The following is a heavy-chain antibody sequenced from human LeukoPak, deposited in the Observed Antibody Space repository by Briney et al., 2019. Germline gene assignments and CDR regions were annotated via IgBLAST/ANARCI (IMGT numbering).Heavy chain of an antibody. CDR3: ARDQGVHCSGGSCTAFDI. D-gene: IGHD2-15*01. Sequence: GGSLRLSCAASGFTFSSYWMSWVRQAPGKGLEWVANIKQDGSEKYYVDSVKGRFTISRDNAKTSLYLQMNSLRAEDTAVYYCARDQGVHCSGGSCTAFDIWGQGTMVTVSS. CDR1: GFTFSSYW. J-gene: IGHJ3*02. V-gene: IGHV3-7*01. CDR2: IKQDGSEK.